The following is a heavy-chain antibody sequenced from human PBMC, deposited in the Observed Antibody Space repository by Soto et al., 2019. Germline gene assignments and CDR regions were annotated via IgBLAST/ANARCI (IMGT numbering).Heavy chain of an antibody. Sequence: SETLSLTCTVSGGSISSSSYYWGWIRQPPGKGLEWIGSIYYSGSTYYNPSLKGRVTISVDTSKNQLSLKLTSVTTADTAVYYCARVTVGTYTPYSSDYWSQGTLVTVSS. CDR2: IYYSGST. CDR1: GGSISSSSYY. D-gene: IGHD1-26*01. V-gene: IGHV4-39*07. J-gene: IGHJ4*02. CDR3: ARVTVGTYTPYSSDY.